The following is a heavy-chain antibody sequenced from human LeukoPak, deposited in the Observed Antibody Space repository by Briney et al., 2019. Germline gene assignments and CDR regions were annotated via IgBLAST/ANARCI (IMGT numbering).Heavy chain of an antibody. J-gene: IGHJ4*02. D-gene: IGHD3-16*02. CDR1: GYTFTGYY. V-gene: IGHV1-2*06. Sequence: GASVKVSCKASGYTFTGYYMHWVRQAPGQGLEWMGRINPNSGGTNYAQKFQGRVTMTRDTSISTAYMELSRLRSDDMAVCYCAREMITFGGVIVGDGYWGQGTLVTVSS. CDR3: AREMITFGGVIVGDGY. CDR2: INPNSGGT.